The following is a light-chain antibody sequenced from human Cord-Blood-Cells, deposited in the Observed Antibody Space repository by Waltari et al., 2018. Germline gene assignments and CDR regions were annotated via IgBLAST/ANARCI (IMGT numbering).Light chain of an antibody. CDR1: SSNIGSNY. J-gene: IGLJ3*02. Sequence: QSVLTQPPSASGTPGQRVTFSCSGISSNIGSNYVYWYPQLPGTAPKLLIYRNNQRPSVVPDRFSGSKSGTSASLAISGLRSEDEADYYCAAWDDSLSGWVFGGGTKLTVL. CDR3: AAWDDSLSGWV. V-gene: IGLV1-47*01. CDR2: RNN.